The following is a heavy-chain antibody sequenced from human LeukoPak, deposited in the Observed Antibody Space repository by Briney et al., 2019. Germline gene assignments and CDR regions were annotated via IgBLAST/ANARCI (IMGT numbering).Heavy chain of an antibody. D-gene: IGHD2-2*01. Sequence: PGRSLGLSCAASGFTFSSYAMHWVRQAPGKGLEWVAVISYDGSNKYYADSVKGRFTISRDNSKNTLYLQMNSLRAEDTAVYYCARDQHIVVVPAAFNWFDPWGQGTLVTVSS. J-gene: IGHJ5*02. CDR3: ARDQHIVVVPAAFNWFDP. V-gene: IGHV3-30*01. CDR1: GFTFSSYA. CDR2: ISYDGSNK.